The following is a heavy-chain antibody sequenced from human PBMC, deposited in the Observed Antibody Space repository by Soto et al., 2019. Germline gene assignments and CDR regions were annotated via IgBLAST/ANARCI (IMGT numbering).Heavy chain of an antibody. Sequence: QVQLVQSGVEVKKPGASVKVSCKASGYTFTNYDINWVRQATGQGLEWMGWMNPKSGNTGYAQHFQGRLTMTRSTSISTAYMELSSLRSEDTAVYYCVRVYGEIDYWGQGTLVTVSS. J-gene: IGHJ4*02. D-gene: IGHD4-17*01. CDR1: GYTFTNYD. CDR2: MNPKSGNT. CDR3: VRVYGEIDY. V-gene: IGHV1-8*01.